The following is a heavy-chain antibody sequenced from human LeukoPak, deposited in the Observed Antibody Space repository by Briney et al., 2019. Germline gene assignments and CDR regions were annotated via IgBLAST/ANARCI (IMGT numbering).Heavy chain of an antibody. J-gene: IGHJ4*02. V-gene: IGHV7-4-1*02. CDR1: GYTFTSFS. CDR2: INTNTGNP. Sequence: ASVKVSCKTSGYTFTSFSINWVRQAPGQGLEWMGWINTNTGNPTYAQGFTGRFVFSLDTSVSTAYLQISSLKAEDTALYYCARAWWSSHFPSFDSWGQGTLVTVSS. CDR3: ARAWWSSHFPSFDS. D-gene: IGHD2-15*01.